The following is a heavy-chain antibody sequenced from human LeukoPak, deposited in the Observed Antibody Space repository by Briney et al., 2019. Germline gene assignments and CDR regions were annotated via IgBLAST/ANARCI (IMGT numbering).Heavy chain of an antibody. CDR3: AREGSDFWSGYSKGYFDY. V-gene: IGHV3-48*01. D-gene: IGHD3-3*01. Sequence: TGGSLRLSCAVSGFTFSSYSMNWVRRAPGKGLEWVSYIGSSVSTRYYADFVKGRFTISRDNGKHSLYLQMNSLRAEDTAVYYCAREGSDFWSGYSKGYFDYWGQGTLVSVSS. CDR2: IGSSVSTR. CDR1: GFTFSSYS. J-gene: IGHJ4*02.